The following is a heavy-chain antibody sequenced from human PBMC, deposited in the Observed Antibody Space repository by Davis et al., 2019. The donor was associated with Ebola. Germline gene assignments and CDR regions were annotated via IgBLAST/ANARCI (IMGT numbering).Heavy chain of an antibody. V-gene: IGHV1-69*13. D-gene: IGHD5-18*01. CDR3: ARVDTAMVTGWFDP. CDR1: VGTFSSYA. Sequence: AASVKVSCKASVGTFSSYAISWVRQAPGQGLEWMGRIIPIFCTANYAQKFQGRVTITADESTSTAYMELRSLRSDDTAVYYCARVDTAMVTGWFDPWGQGTLVTVSS. J-gene: IGHJ5*02. CDR2: IIPIFCTA.